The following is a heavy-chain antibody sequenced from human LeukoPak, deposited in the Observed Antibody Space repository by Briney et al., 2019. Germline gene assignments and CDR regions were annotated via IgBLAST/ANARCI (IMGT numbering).Heavy chain of an antibody. V-gene: IGHV3-7*01. D-gene: IGHD2-15*01. Sequence: GGSLRLSCAASGFTFSSYWMSWVRQAPGKGLEWVANIKQDGSEKYYVDSVKGRFTISRDNAKNPLYLQMNSLRAEDTAVYYCARDEAYCSGGSCSWNYFDYWGQGTLVTVSS. J-gene: IGHJ4*02. CDR3: ARDEAYCSGGSCSWNYFDY. CDR1: GFTFSSYW. CDR2: IKQDGSEK.